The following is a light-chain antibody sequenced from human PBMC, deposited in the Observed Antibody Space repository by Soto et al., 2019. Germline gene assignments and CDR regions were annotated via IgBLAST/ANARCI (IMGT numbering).Light chain of an antibody. CDR1: QSVTSNY. Sequence: EIVLTQSPGTLSLSPGERATLSCRASQSVTSNYLAWYQQKPGQAPRLLIFGASIRDTGIPDRFSGRGSGTVFTLTISRLEPEDFAVYYCQQYGNSPGTFGPGTKV. CDR2: GAS. J-gene: IGKJ1*01. V-gene: IGKV3-20*01. CDR3: QQYGNSPGT.